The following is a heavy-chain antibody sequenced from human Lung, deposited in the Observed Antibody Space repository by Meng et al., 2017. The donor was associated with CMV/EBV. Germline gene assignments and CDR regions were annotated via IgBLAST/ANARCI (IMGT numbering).Heavy chain of an antibody. CDR1: GFTFGANT. Sequence: GGSLRLXCAASGFTFGANTMNWVRQAPGKGLEWVPGISPSGGSTYYADSVKGRFTIARDNPKNTLYLQMNSLRAEDTAVYYCAKRGGGGGGSPYYGMDVWDQGXTVTVSS. CDR3: AKRGGGGGGSPYYGMDV. CDR2: ISPSGGST. J-gene: IGHJ6*02. D-gene: IGHD2-21*01. V-gene: IGHV3-23*01.